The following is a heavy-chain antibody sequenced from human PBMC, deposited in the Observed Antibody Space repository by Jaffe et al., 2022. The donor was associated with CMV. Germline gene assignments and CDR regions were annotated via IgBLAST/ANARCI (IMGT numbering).Heavy chain of an antibody. D-gene: IGHD3-22*01. CDR3: AKPVGSSGYLTYYFDY. CDR1: GFTFSSYA. J-gene: IGHJ4*02. V-gene: IGHV3-23*01. CDR2: ISGSGGST. Sequence: EVQLLESGGGLVQPGGSLRLSCAASGFTFSSYAMSWVRQAPGKGLEWVSAISGSGGSTYYADSVKGRFTISRDNSKNTLYLQMNSLRAEDTAVYYCAKPVGSSGYLTYYFDYWGQGTLVTVSS.